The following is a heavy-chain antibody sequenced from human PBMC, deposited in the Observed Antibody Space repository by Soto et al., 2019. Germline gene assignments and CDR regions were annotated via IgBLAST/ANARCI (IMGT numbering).Heavy chain of an antibody. D-gene: IGHD3-3*01. Sequence: KASETLSLTCAVSGGSISSGGYSWSWIRQPPGKGLEWIGYIYHSGSTYYNPSLKSRVTISVDRSKNQFSLKLSSVTAADTAVYYCARLDFRMNWLDPWGQGTLVTVSS. J-gene: IGHJ5*02. CDR2: IYHSGST. V-gene: IGHV4-30-2*01. CDR3: ARLDFRMNWLDP. CDR1: GGSISSGGYS.